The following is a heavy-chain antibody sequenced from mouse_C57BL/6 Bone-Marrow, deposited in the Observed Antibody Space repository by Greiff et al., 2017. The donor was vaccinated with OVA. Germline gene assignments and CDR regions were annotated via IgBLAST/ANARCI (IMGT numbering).Heavy chain of an antibody. V-gene: IGHV1-81*01. CDR1: GYTFTSYG. J-gene: IGHJ3*01. CDR3: ARSTDQGRGFAY. CDR2: IYPRSGNT. D-gene: IGHD3-2*02. Sequence: VQLQQSGAELARPGASVKLSCKASGYTFTSYGISWVKQRTGQGLEWIGEIYPRSGNTYYNEKFKGKATLTADKSSSTAYMELRSLTSEDSAVYFCARSTDQGRGFAYWGQGTLVTVSA.